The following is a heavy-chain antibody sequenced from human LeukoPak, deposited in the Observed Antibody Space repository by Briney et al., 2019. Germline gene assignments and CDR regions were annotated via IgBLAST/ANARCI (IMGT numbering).Heavy chain of an antibody. CDR2: ISGSGGST. V-gene: IGHV3-23*01. J-gene: IGHJ4*02. CDR3: AKALTPSSYYYDSSGHTTSFDY. D-gene: IGHD3-22*01. CDR1: GFTFSSYA. Sequence: GGSLRLSCAASGFTFSSYAMSWVRQAPGKGLEWVSAISGSGGSTYYADSVKGRFTISRDNSKNTLYLQMNSLRAEDTAVYHCAKALTPSSYYYDSSGHTTSFDYWGQGTLVTVSS.